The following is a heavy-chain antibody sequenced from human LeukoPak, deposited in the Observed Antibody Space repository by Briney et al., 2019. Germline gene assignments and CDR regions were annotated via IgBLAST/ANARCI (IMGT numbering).Heavy chain of an antibody. J-gene: IGHJ5*02. Sequence: ASVKVSCKASGYTFTSYYMHWVRQAPGQGLEWMGIINPSGGSTSYAQKFQGRVTMTRDTSTSTVYMELSSLRSEDTAVYYCARELYCSSTSCRNWLDPWGQGTLVTVSS. CDR3: ARELYCSSTSCRNWLDP. V-gene: IGHV1-46*01. CDR1: GYTFTSYY. D-gene: IGHD2-2*01. CDR2: INPSGGST.